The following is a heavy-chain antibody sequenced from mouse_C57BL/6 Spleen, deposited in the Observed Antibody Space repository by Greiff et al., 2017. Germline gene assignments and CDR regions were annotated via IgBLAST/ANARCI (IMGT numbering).Heavy chain of an antibody. V-gene: IGHV1-69*01. Sequence: QVQLQQPGAELVMPGASVKLSCKASGYTFTSYWMHWVKQRPGQGLEWIGEIDPSASYTNYNQKFKGKSTLTVDKSSSTAYMQLSSLTSEDSAIYYCALGSSSIYDAMDYWGQGTSVTVSS. D-gene: IGHD1-1*01. CDR2: IDPSASYT. J-gene: IGHJ4*01. CDR1: GYTFTSYW. CDR3: ALGSSSIYDAMDY.